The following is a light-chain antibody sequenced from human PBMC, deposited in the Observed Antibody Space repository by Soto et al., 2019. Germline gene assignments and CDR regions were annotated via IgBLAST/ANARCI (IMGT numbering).Light chain of an antibody. CDR3: QQTHSTPLT. Sequence: DIQMTQSPSSLSAFVGDRVTITCRASQSISNYLNWYQQKPGKAPRLLISTISSLQSGVPSRFTGSGSGTDFTLTISSRQPEDFATYYCQQTHSTPLTFGGGTKVEIK. CDR1: QSISNY. J-gene: IGKJ4*01. CDR2: TIS. V-gene: IGKV1-39*01.